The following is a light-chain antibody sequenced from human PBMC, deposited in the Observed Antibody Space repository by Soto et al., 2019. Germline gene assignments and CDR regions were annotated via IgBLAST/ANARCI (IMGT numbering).Light chain of an antibody. CDR1: HSVISSY. J-gene: IGKJ3*01. Sequence: EIVLTQSPVTLSWSPGERATLSCRASHSVISSYLAWYQQKPGHPPRLLIYGASSRATGIPDRFSGSGSGTDFTLTISRLEPEDFAVYYCQQYGSSLFTFGPGTKVDIK. V-gene: IGKV3-20*01. CDR2: GAS. CDR3: QQYGSSLFT.